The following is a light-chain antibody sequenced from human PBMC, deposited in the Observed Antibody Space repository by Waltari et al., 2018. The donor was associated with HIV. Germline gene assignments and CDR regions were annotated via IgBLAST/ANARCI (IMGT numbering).Light chain of an antibody. CDR2: QSS. J-gene: IGKJ1*01. V-gene: IGKV1-5*03. CDR3: HQYGRSRT. Sequence: DIQMTQSPSTLSASGGDRVSITCRASQRITTSLAWYQHKPGKAPKLLVYQSSTLESGVPSRFGGSGSGTEFTLTISSLQPDDFATYYCHQYGRSRTFGQGTKVDVK. CDR1: QRITTS.